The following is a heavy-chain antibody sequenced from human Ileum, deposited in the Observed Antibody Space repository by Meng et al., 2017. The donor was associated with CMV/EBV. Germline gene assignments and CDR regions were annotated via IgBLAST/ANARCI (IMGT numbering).Heavy chain of an antibody. J-gene: IGHJ4*02. CDR1: GGSLRGHY. CDR3: ARGLFRYPAYFDL. D-gene: IGHD3-16*02. CDR2: INHVGRT. V-gene: IGHV4-34*01. Sequence: QVQLQQLGAGLLNPSATLSLTCAVYGGSLRGHYCNWIRQSPGNGLQWIAEINHVGRTNSNPSLASRVTISQDTSKNQCSLKLNSVTVADSAVYYCARGLFRYPAYFDLWGQGTLVTVSS.